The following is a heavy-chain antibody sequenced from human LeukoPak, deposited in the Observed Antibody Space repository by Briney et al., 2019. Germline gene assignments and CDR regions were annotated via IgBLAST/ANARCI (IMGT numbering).Heavy chain of an antibody. D-gene: IGHD4-17*01. CDR1: GGSISSYY. Sequence: SETLSFTCTVSGGSISSYYWSWIRKPPGKGLEWIGYIYTSGNTNYNPSLKSRVSISADTSKNQFSLSLSSVTAADTAIYYCARRRTTYGDYGPFDFWGQGTLVTVFS. CDR2: IYTSGNT. J-gene: IGHJ4*02. V-gene: IGHV4-4*09. CDR3: ARRRTTYGDYGPFDF.